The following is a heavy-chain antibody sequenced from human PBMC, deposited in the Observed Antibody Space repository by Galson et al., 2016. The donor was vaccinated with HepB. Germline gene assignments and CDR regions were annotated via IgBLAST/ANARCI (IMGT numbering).Heavy chain of an antibody. J-gene: IGHJ4*02. CDR2: IWYDGSNK. CDR1: GFTFSTYG. D-gene: IGHD4-17*01. CDR3: AREPDYGDYCFDS. Sequence: SLRLSCAASGFTFSTYGMHWVRQAPGKGLEWVALIWYDGSNKYYSDSAKGRFTISRDNSKNTLYLQMNSLRAEDTAVYYCAREPDYGDYCFDSWGQGTLVTVSS. V-gene: IGHV3-33*01.